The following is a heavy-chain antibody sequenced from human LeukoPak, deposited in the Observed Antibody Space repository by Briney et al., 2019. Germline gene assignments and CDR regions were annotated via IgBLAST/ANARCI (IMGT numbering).Heavy chain of an antibody. CDR2: IKPDGSEK. Sequence: GGSLRLSCAASGFTFSTYWVGWVRQAPGKGLEWVAKIKPDGSEKDHVDSVKGRFTISRDNAKNSLYLQMNSLRAEDTAVYYCARATFPQRGYCSGGSCYPPFYYYGMDVWGQGTTVTVSS. V-gene: IGHV3-7*01. D-gene: IGHD2-15*01. CDR3: ARATFPQRGYCSGGSCYPPFYYYGMDV. CDR1: GFTFSTYW. J-gene: IGHJ6*02.